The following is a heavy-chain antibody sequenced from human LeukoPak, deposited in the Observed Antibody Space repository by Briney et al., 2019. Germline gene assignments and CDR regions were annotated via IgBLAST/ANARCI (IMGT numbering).Heavy chain of an antibody. CDR3: ARGEGSGWYGRFDP. V-gene: IGHV1-46*01. Sequence: ASVKVSCKVSGYTLTELSMHWVRQAPGKGLEWMGIINPSGGSTSYAQKFQGRVTMTRDTSTSTVYMELSSLRSEDTAVYYCARGEGSGWYGRFDPWGQGTLVTVSS. CDR1: GYTLTELS. D-gene: IGHD6-19*01. CDR2: INPSGGST. J-gene: IGHJ5*02.